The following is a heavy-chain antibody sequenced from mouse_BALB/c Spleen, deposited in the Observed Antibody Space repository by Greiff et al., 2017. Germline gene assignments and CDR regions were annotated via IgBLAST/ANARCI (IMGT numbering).Heavy chain of an antibody. CDR2: IYPGNSDT. Sequence: VQLQQSGTVLARPGASVKMSCKASGYTFTSYWMHWVKQRPGQGLEWIGAIYPGNSDTSYNQKFKGKAKLTAATSTSTAYLQLSSLTSEDTAVYYCNGPMITTLYAMDYWGQGTSVTVSS. CDR1: GYTFTSYW. J-gene: IGHJ4*01. CDR3: NGPMITTLYAMDY. V-gene: IGHV1-5*01. D-gene: IGHD2-4*01.